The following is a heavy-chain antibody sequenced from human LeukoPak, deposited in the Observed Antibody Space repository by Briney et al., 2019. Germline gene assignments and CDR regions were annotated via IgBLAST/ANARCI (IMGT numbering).Heavy chain of an antibody. CDR1: GGSISSYY. Sequence: SETLSLTCTVSGGSISSYYWSWIRQPPGKGLEWIGYIYYSGSTNYNPSLKSRVTISVDTSKNQFSLKLSSVTAADTAVYYCARHYDSGSLVGYWGQGTLVTVSS. V-gene: IGHV4-59*01. CDR3: ARHYDSGSLVGY. D-gene: IGHD3-10*01. J-gene: IGHJ4*02. CDR2: IYYSGST.